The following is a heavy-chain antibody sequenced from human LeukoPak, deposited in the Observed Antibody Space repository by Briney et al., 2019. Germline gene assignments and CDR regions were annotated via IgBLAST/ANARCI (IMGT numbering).Heavy chain of an antibody. V-gene: IGHV7-4-1*02. CDR1: GGTFSSYA. CDR3: ARSRYDGDAYDI. CDR2: INTNTGNP. D-gene: IGHD3-16*01. J-gene: IGHJ3*02. Sequence: ASVKVSCKASGGTFSSYAISWVRQAPGQGLEWMGWINTNTGNPTYAQSFTGRFVFSLDTSVSTAYLQISSLKAEDTAVYYCARSRYDGDAYDIWGHGTMVTVSS.